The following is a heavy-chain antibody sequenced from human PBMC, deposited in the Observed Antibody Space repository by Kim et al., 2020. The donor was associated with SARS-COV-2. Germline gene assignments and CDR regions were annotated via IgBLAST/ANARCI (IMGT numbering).Heavy chain of an antibody. J-gene: IGHJ4*01. CDR3: VTWVRGPAGRLPY. V-gene: IGHV1-2*02. CDR2: INCNSGGT. D-gene: IGHD7-27*01. Sequence: ASVKVSCKASGYTFSDYHIHWVRQAPGEGPVWMGTINCNSGGTTYAKMFQGRVTMTTDTSINTAYMDMSGLTSDDTAVYYCVTWVRGPAGRLPYGGQGTLVAVSS. CDR1: GYTFSDYH.